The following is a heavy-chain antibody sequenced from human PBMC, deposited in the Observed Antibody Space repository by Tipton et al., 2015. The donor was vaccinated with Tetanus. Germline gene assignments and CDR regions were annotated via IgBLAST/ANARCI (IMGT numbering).Heavy chain of an antibody. Sequence: QLVQSGAEVIEPGESLKISCKGFGYPFNNFWIGWVRQMPGRGLEWMGIIFPGDSDIRYSPSFQGRVTISADKYISTAYLQWSSVRASDTAMYFCARVGGGSKWLFDYWGQGTPVTVSS. CDR3: ARVGGGSKWLFDY. CDR1: GYPFNNFW. D-gene: IGHD5-12*01. J-gene: IGHJ4*02. V-gene: IGHV5-51*01. CDR2: IFPGDSDI.